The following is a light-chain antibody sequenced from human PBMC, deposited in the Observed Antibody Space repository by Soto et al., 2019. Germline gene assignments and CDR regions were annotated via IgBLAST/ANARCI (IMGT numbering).Light chain of an antibody. CDR1: QSVSSN. V-gene: IGKV3-15*01. CDR2: GAS. CDR3: QQAASFPFT. Sequence: EIVMTQSPATLSVSPGERATFSCRASQSVSSNLAWYQQKPGQAPRLLIYGASIRATGIPARFSGSGSGTEFTLTISTLQPEDAAIYSCQQAASFPFTFGPGAKV. J-gene: IGKJ3*01.